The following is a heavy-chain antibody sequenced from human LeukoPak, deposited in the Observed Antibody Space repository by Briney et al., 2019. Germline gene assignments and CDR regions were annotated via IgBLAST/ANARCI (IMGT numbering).Heavy chain of an antibody. Sequence: SETLSLTCTVSGGSISSSDYYWGWIRQPPGKGLEWIASIYYSGSTYYSPSLKSGVTISVDTSKNQFSLKLSSVTATDTAVYYCARGLTRGYTYGGCFDPWGQGTLVTVSS. J-gene: IGHJ5*02. CDR2: IYYSGST. D-gene: IGHD5-12*01. CDR1: GGSISSSDYY. CDR3: ARGLTRGYTYGGCFDP. V-gene: IGHV4-39*01.